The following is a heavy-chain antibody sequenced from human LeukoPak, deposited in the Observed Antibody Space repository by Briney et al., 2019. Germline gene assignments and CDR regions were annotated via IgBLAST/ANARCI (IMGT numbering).Heavy chain of an antibody. Sequence: SSETLSLTCTVSGGSISSYYWSWIRQPPGKGLEWIGYIYYSGSTNYNPSLKSRVTISVDTSKNQFSLKLSSVTAADTAVYYCARGELDYMDVWDKGTTVTVSS. CDR3: ARGELDYMDV. D-gene: IGHD1-1*01. CDR1: GGSISSYY. CDR2: IYYSGST. J-gene: IGHJ6*03. V-gene: IGHV4-59*01.